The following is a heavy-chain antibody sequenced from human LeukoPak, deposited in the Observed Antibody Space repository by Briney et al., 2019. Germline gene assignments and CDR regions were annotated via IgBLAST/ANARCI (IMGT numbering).Heavy chain of an antibody. Sequence: SVKVPCKASGGTFSSYAISWVRQAPGQGLEWMGGIIPIFGTANYAQKLQGRVTMTTDTSTSTAYMELRSLRSDDTAVYYCVRRATMSRYFDLWGRGTLVTVSS. CDR2: IIPIFGTA. D-gene: IGHD3-10*02. J-gene: IGHJ2*01. CDR1: GGTFSSYA. CDR3: VRRATMSRYFDL. V-gene: IGHV1-69*05.